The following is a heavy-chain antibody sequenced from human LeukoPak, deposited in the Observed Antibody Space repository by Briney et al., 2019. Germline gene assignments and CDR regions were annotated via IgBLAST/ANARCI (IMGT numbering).Heavy chain of an antibody. CDR1: GYTLTELS. Sequence: GASVKVSCKVSGYTLTELSMHWVRHAPGKGLEWMGGFDPEDGETIYAQKFQGRVTMTEDTSTDTAYMELSSLRSEDTAVYYCATDLFHTTMVRGYGMDVWGQGTTVTVSS. CDR3: ATDLFHTTMVRGYGMDV. D-gene: IGHD3-10*01. CDR2: FDPEDGET. V-gene: IGHV1-24*01. J-gene: IGHJ6*02.